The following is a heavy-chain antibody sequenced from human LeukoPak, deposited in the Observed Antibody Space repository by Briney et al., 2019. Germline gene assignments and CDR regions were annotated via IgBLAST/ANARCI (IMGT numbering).Heavy chain of an antibody. J-gene: IGHJ4*02. CDR2: INHSGST. Sequence: KPSETLSLTCAVYGGSFSGYYWTWIRQPPGKGLEWIGEINHSGSTNYNPSLKSRVTISVDTSRNQFSLNLSSVTAADTAVYYCARVLPYSSGWGVDYWGQGTLVTVSS. V-gene: IGHV4-34*01. CDR3: ARVLPYSSGWGVDY. CDR1: GGSFSGYY. D-gene: IGHD6-19*01.